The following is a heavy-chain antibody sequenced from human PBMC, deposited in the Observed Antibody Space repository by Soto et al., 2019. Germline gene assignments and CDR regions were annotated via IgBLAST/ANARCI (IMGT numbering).Heavy chain of an antibody. CDR1: GGSISSYY. CDR2: IYYSGST. V-gene: IGHV4-59*01. Sequence: PAETLSLTCTVSGGSISSYYWSWIRQPPGKGLEWIGYIYYSGSTNYNPSLKSRVTISVDTSKNQFSLKLSSVTAADTAVYYCARGQVAGGYSYGLNWLDPWGQGTLVTVSS. CDR3: ARGQVAGGYSYGLNWLDP. J-gene: IGHJ5*02. D-gene: IGHD5-18*01.